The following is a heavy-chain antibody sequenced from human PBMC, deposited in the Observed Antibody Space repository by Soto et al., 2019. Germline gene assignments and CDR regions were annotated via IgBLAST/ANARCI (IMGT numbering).Heavy chain of an antibody. D-gene: IGHD3-22*01. CDR3: AKDHSYYDKRGE. CDR2: ISGSGGST. Sequence: EVQLLESGGGLVQPGGSLRLSCAASGFTFSSYAMSWVRQAPGKGLEWVSAISGSGGSTYYADSVKGRFTISRDNSKNTLYLQMNSLRAEDKAVYYCAKDHSYYDKRGEGGQGTLVTVSS. CDR1: GFTFSSYA. V-gene: IGHV3-23*01. J-gene: IGHJ4*02.